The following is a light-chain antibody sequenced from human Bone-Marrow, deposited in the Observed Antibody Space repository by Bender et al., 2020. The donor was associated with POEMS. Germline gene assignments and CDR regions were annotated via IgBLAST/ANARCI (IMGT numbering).Light chain of an antibody. Sequence: QSALTQPASVSGSPGQSITISCTGTSSDVGSYKLVSWYQQHPGKAPKLMIYEGSKRPSGVSNRFSGSKSGNTASLTVSGLQADDEADYYCSSYGGSNNFNVFGGGTKLTVL. J-gene: IGLJ2*01. CDR1: SSDVGSYKL. CDR2: EGS. V-gene: IGLV2-14*02. CDR3: SSYGGSNNFNV.